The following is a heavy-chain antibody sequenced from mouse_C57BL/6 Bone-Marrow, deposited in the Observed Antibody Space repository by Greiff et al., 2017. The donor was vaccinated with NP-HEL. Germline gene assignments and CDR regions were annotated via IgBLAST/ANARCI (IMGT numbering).Heavy chain of an antibody. Sequence: EVKLMESEGGLVQPGSSMKLSCTASGFTFSDYYMAWVRQVPEKGLEWVANINYDGSSTYYLDSLKSRFIISRDNAKNILYLQMSSLKSEDTATYYCARDRGGNYDFDYWGQGTTLTVSS. CDR3: ARDRGGNYDFDY. CDR2: INYDGSST. D-gene: IGHD2-1*01. CDR1: GFTFSDYY. J-gene: IGHJ2*01. V-gene: IGHV5-16*01.